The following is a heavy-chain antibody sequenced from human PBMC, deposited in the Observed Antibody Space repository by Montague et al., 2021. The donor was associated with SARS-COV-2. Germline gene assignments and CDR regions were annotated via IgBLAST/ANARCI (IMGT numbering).Heavy chain of an antibody. CDR3: ARVRTGTTNCFDY. CDR2: ISSSGST. D-gene: IGHD1-1*01. CDR1: GASITTFPYY. V-gene: IGHV4-61*02. J-gene: IGHJ4*02. Sequence: TLSLTCTVSGASITTFPYYWSWIRRPPGKGLEWIARISSSGSTNYSPPLNSRATISVDTSTNQFSLKLTSVTAADTAVYFCARVRTGTTNCFDYWGQGTPVTVSS.